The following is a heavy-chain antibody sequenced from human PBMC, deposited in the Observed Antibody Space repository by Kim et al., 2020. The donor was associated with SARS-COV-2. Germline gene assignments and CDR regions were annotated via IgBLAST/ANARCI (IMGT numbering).Heavy chain of an antibody. J-gene: IGHJ4*02. CDR1: GFTFSDYY. Sequence: GGSLRLSCAASGFTFSDYYMSWIRQAPGKGLEWVSYISSSSSYTNYADSVKVRFTISRDNAKNSLYLQMNSLRAEDTAVYYCAGDDYVWGSYRFWGQGTLVTVSS. CDR3: AGDDYVWGSYRF. D-gene: IGHD3-16*02. CDR2: ISSSSSYT. V-gene: IGHV3-11*05.